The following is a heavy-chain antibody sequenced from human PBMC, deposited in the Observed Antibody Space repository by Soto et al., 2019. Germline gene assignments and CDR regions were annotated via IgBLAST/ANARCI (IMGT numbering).Heavy chain of an antibody. J-gene: IGHJ3*02. CDR3: ARETSGHRHYYDSTGDAFDI. D-gene: IGHD3-22*01. CDR2: IIPILGIA. Sequence: SVKVSCKASGGTIGSYTISWVRQAPGQGLEWVGRIIPILGIANYAQKFQGRVTITADKSTSTAYMELSSLRSEDTAVYYCARETSGHRHYYDSTGDAFDIWGQ. CDR1: GGTIGSYT. V-gene: IGHV1-69*04.